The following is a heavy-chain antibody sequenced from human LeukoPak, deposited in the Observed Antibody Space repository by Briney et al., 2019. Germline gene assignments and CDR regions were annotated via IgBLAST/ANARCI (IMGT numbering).Heavy chain of an antibody. CDR1: GYTFSYYG. D-gene: IGHD2-2*01. CDR3: AREPSSSSPPLDY. CDR2: ISTYNGNT. V-gene: IGHV1-18*01. Sequence: ASVKVSCKASGYTFSYYGISWVRQAPGQGLEWMGWISTYNGNTKYAQKLQGRVTMTTDTSTSTAHMELRSLRSDDTAVYYCAREPSSSSPPLDYWGQGTLVTVSS. J-gene: IGHJ4*02.